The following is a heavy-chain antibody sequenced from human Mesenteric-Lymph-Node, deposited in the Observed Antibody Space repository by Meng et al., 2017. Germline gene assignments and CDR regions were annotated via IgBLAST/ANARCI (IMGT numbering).Heavy chain of an antibody. Sequence: GESLKISCAASGFTFSSYEMNWVRQAPGKGLEWVSLISWDGGSTYYADSVKGRFTISRDNSKNTVYLQMNSLTAEDTAVYYCAKGHVNSWNFWGYFDSWGQGTLVTVSS. CDR2: ISWDGGST. D-gene: IGHD1-7*01. CDR1: GFTFSSYE. CDR3: AKGHVNSWNFWGYFDS. V-gene: IGHV3-23*01. J-gene: IGHJ4*02.